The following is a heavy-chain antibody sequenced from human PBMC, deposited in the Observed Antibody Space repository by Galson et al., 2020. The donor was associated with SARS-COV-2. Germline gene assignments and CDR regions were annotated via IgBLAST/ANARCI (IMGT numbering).Heavy chain of an antibody. J-gene: IGHJ4*02. Sequence: GGSLRLSCVASGFTFESHAMHWVRRSPGKGLEWVSGISWNSGSIHYADSLKGRFIISRDNSENSLYLQMNNLRPEDTAFYYCAKDFWGDTATTTYFDGWGQGTLVTVSS. V-gene: IGHV3-9*01. CDR1: GFTFESHA. CDR2: ISWNSGSI. CDR3: AKDFWGDTATTTYFDG. D-gene: IGHD4-4*01.